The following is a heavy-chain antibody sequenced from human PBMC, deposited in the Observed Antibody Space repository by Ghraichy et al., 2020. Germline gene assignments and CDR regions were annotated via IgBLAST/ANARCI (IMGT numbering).Heavy chain of an antibody. J-gene: IGHJ4*02. CDR2: IYYSGST. CDR1: GGSISSSSYY. D-gene: IGHD2-15*01. V-gene: IGHV4-39*01. Sequence: SETLSLTCTVSGGSISSSSYYWGWIRQPPGKGLEWIGSIYYSGSTYYNPSLKSRVTISVDTSKNQFSLKLSSVTAADTAVYYCARQGKWYCSGGSCYSLLRGSLYYFDYWGQGALVTVSS. CDR3: ARQGKWYCSGGSCYSLLRGSLYYFDY.